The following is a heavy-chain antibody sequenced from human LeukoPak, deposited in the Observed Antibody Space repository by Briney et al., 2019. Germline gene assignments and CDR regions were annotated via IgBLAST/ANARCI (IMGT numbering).Heavy chain of an antibody. V-gene: IGHV3-21*01. CDR3: ARGVRWLQSGEPCYFDY. D-gene: IGHD5-24*01. Sequence: GGSLRLSCAASGFTFSSYAMSWVRQAPGKGLEWVSSISSSSSYIYYADSVKGRFTISRDNAKNSLYLQMNSLRAEDTAVYYCARGVRWLQSGEPCYFDYWGQGTLVTVSS. CDR2: ISSSSSYI. CDR1: GFTFSSYA. J-gene: IGHJ4*02.